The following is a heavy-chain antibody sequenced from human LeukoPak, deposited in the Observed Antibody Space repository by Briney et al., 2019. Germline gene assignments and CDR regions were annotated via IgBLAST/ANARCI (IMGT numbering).Heavy chain of an antibody. Sequence: SETLSLTSAVYGGSFSGYYWSWIRQPPGKGLEWIGEINHSGSTNYNPSLKSRVTISVDTSKNQFSLKLSSVTAADTAVYYCASRVVPAADYYYGMDVWGQGATVTVSS. CDR1: GGSFSGYY. CDR3: ASRVVPAADYYYGMDV. J-gene: IGHJ6*02. CDR2: INHSGST. V-gene: IGHV4-34*01. D-gene: IGHD2-2*01.